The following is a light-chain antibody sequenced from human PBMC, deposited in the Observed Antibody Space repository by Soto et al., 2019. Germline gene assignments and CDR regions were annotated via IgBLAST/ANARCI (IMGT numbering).Light chain of an antibody. CDR1: QSVDIN. V-gene: IGKV3-15*01. Sequence: EIVMTQSPATLSVSPGGRATLSCRASQSVDINLAWYQQKPGQSPRLLVYGSSTRATGPPARFSGRGSGTEFTLTISGLQFEDFAVYYCQQYNKWPHTFGQGTKVDIK. J-gene: IGKJ2*01. CDR2: GSS. CDR3: QQYNKWPHT.